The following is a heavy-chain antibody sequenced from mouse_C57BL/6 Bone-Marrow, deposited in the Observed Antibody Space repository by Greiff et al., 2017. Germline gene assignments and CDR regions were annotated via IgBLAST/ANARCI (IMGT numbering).Heavy chain of an antibody. V-gene: IGHV2-2*01. Sequence: VKVEESGPGLVQPSQSLSITCTVSGFSLTSYGVHWVRQSPGKGLEWLGVIWSGGSTDYNAAFISRLSISKDNSKSQVFFKMNSLQADDTAIYYCARKHYSNYGNAMDYWGQGTSVTVSS. CDR2: IWSGGST. J-gene: IGHJ4*01. CDR3: ARKHYSNYGNAMDY. CDR1: GFSLTSYG. D-gene: IGHD2-5*01.